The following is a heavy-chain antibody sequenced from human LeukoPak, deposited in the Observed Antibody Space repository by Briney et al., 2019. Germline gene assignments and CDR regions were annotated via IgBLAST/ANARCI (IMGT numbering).Heavy chain of an antibody. Sequence: PGGSLRLSCAASGFTFSGSAMHWVRQAPGKGLEWVGLSRKKANSYTTEYAPSVKDRFTISRDDSKNSLYLRMNSLKTEDTAVYYCARRMTSNRYFDYWGQGTLVTVSS. D-gene: IGHD1-14*01. J-gene: IGHJ4*02. CDR2: SRKKANSYTT. CDR1: GFTFSGSA. V-gene: IGHV3-72*01. CDR3: ARRMTSNRYFDY.